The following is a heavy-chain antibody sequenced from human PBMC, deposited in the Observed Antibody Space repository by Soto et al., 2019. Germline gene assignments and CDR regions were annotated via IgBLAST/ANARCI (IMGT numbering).Heavy chain of an antibody. CDR3: AKDRVAIGHEAFDI. CDR1: GFTFSSCG. V-gene: IGHV3-23*01. Sequence: GSLRLSCVTSGFTFSSCGMSWVRQAPGKGLEWVAGISHSGGSTYYADSVQGRFSISRDNSKSTLDLQMNSLRAEDTATYYCAKDRVAIGHEAFDIWGQGTMVTVSS. J-gene: IGHJ3*02. D-gene: IGHD2-15*01. CDR2: ISHSGGST.